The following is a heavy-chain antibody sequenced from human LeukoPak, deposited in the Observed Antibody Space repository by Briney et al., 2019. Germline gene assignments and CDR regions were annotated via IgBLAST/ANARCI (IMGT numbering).Heavy chain of an antibody. D-gene: IGHD3-22*01. CDR3: AKGDRITMILWDY. J-gene: IGHJ4*02. V-gene: IGHV3-74*01. CDR2: IKTDGSST. Sequence: GGSLRLSCAASGFSFSSYWMHWVRQAPGKGLVWVSHIKTDGSSTNYAESVKGRFTVSRDNAKNTLYLQMNSLRAEDTAVYYCAKGDRITMILWDYWGQGTLVTVSS. CDR1: GFSFSSYW.